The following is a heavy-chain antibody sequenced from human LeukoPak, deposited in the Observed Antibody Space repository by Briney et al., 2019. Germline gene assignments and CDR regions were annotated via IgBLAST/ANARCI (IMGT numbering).Heavy chain of an antibody. J-gene: IGHJ4*01. CDR2: IYYSGST. Sequence: SETLSLTCTVSGGSISSYYWIWIRQPPGKGLEWIGYIYYSGSTNYNPSLKSRVTISVETSKNQFSLKLSSVTDADSAVYYCARFIGSSGYYDYWGHGTLVAVPS. CDR1: GGSISSYY. D-gene: IGHD3-22*01. CDR3: ARFIGSSGYYDY. V-gene: IGHV4-59*01.